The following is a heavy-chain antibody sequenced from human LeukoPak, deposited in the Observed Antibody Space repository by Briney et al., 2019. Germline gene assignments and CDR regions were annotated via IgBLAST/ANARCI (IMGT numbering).Heavy chain of an antibody. CDR3: ASYRQVLLPFES. V-gene: IGHV3-48*03. D-gene: IGHD2-8*02. CDR2: ISSSGSTI. J-gene: IGHJ4*02. CDR1: GFTFSSYE. Sequence: GGSLRLSCAASGFTFSSYEMNWVRQAPGKGLEWVSYISSSGSTIYYADSVKGRFTISRDNAKNSLYLQMNSLRAEDTAIYYCASYRQVLLPFESWGQGTLVTVSS.